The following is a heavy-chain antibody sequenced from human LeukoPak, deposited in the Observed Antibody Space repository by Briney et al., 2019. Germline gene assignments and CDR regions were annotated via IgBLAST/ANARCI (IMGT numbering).Heavy chain of an antibody. CDR3: AREYSSSSGYQDY. Sequence: ASVKVSCKASGGTFSSYAISWVRQAPGQELEWMGRIIPIFGTANYAQKFQGRVTITTDESTSTAYMELSSLRSEDTAVYYCAREYSSSSGYQDYWGQGTLVTVSS. J-gene: IGHJ4*02. CDR1: GGTFSSYA. D-gene: IGHD6-6*01. CDR2: IIPIFGTA. V-gene: IGHV1-69*05.